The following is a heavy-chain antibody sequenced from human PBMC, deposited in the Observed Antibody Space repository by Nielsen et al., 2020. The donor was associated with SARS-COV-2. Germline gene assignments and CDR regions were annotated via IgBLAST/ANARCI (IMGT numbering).Heavy chain of an antibody. CDR3: TRGLAYCGGDCYSNFDY. CDR1: GFTFSSYG. V-gene: IGHV3-33*01. J-gene: IGHJ4*02. D-gene: IGHD2-21*02. Sequence: GESLKISCAASGFTFSSYGMHWVRQAPGKGLEWVAVIWYDGSNKYYADSVKGRFTISRDNSKNTLYLQMNSLKTEDTAVYYCTRGLAYCGGDCYSNFDYWGQGTLVTVSS. CDR2: IWYDGSNK.